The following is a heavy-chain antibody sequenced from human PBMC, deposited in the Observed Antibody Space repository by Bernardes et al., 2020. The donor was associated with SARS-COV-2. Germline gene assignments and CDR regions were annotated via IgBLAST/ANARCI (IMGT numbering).Heavy chain of an antibody. CDR2: IYYSGTT. Sequence: SETLSLICSVSGGSIRSSDYYWVWLLQPPGKGLEWIGTIYYSGTTYYNPSLKSRLTMSVDTSKSQFSLKLSSVTAADTAVYYCARQELHPLGYFYGLHVWGQGTTVTVSS. J-gene: IGHJ6*02. D-gene: IGHD1-26*01. CDR3: ARQELHPLGYFYGLHV. V-gene: IGHV4-39*01. CDR1: GGSIRSSDYY.